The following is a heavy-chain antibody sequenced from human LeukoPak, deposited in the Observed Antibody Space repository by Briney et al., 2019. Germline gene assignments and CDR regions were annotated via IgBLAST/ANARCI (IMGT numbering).Heavy chain of an antibody. CDR1: GFNVSSNY. Sequence: GGSLRLSCAASGFNVSSNYMSWARQAPGKGLEWVSVLYSGGNTYYADSVKGRFTISRDDSKNTLYLQMNSLRAEDTAVYYCAADHYDSTGYFFTWHFDLWGRGTLVTVSS. CDR2: LYSGGNT. J-gene: IGHJ2*01. D-gene: IGHD3-22*01. V-gene: IGHV3-53*01. CDR3: AADHYDSTGYFFTWHFDL.